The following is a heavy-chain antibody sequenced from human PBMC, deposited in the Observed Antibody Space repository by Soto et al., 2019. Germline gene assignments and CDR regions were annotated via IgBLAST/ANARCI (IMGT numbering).Heavy chain of an antibody. Sequence: GGSLRLSCAAPGFTFSSHWMHWVRQGPGKGLVWVSRVNSDESTTSYADPVRGRFTISRDNAKNTLYLQMSSLRVEDTALYYCVCFECGRTAVVTAMEANGYWGQGTLVTVSS. V-gene: IGHV3-74*01. D-gene: IGHD2-21*02. CDR1: GFTFSSHW. CDR2: VNSDESTT. CDR3: VCFECGRTAVVTAMEANGY. J-gene: IGHJ4*02.